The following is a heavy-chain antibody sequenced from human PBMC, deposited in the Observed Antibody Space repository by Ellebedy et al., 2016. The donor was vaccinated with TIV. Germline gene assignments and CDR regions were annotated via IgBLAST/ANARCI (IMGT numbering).Heavy chain of an antibody. D-gene: IGHD3-10*01. V-gene: IGHV3-30*02. Sequence: GESLKISCAASGFTFHSYGMHWVRQAPGKGLEWVTFIRYDGSDKYYADSVKGRFTVSSDNYKTTLTLQMNSLRLEDTAVYYCAKVLFAFDEFESPFDPWGQGTLVIVSS. CDR2: IRYDGSDK. J-gene: IGHJ5*02. CDR3: AKVLFAFDEFESPFDP. CDR1: GFTFHSYG.